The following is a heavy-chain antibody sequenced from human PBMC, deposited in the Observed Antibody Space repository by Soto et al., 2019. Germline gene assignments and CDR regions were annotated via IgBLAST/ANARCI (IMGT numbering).Heavy chain of an antibody. CDR3: VREGRGSFDF. J-gene: IGHJ3*01. CDR2: IGGRGNSA. CDR1: ELIFTNYA. D-gene: IGHD5-12*01. V-gene: IGHV3-23*01. Sequence: GYLILSCAASELIFTNYATNWVRQAPGKGLEWVSVIGGRGNSAYYADSVQGRFTISRDNSKNTLSLQMSSLTADDTAIYYCVREGRGSFDFWGRGTMVTGSS.